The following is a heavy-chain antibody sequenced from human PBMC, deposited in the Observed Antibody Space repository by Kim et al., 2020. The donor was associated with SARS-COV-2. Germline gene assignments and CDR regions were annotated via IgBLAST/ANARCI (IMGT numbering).Heavy chain of an antibody. CDR1: GFTFSSYG. V-gene: IGHV3-33*05. D-gene: IGHD3-10*01. CDR3: ASDDDGSGGYSPYGY. CDR2: ISYDGSNK. Sequence: GGSLRLSCAASGFTFSSYGMHWVRQAPGKGLEWVSVISYDGSNKYYADSVKGRFTISRDNSKNTLYLQMNSLRAEDTAVYYCASDDDGSGGYSPYGYWGQGTLVTGSS. J-gene: IGHJ4*02.